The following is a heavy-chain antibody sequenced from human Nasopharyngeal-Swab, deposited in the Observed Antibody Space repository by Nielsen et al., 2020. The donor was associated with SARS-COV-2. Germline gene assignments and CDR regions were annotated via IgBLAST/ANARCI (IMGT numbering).Heavy chain of an antibody. CDR3: ARGYCGGDCYAPMFDP. CDR1: GFTFSDYY. CDR2: ISSSGSTI. D-gene: IGHD2-21*02. V-gene: IGHV3-11*01. J-gene: IGHJ5*02. Sequence: GESLKISCAASGFTFSDYYMSWIRQAPGKGPEWVSYISSSGSTIYYADSVKGRFTISRDNAKNSLYLQMNSLRAEDTAVYYCARGYCGGDCYAPMFDPWGQGTLVTVSS.